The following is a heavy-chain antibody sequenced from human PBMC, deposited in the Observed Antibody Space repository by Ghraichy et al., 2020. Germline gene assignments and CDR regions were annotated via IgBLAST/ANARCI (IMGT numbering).Heavy chain of an antibody. D-gene: IGHD6-13*01. CDR1: GFTFSSYW. CDR2: INSDGSST. J-gene: IGHJ4*02. CDR3: ARDLGYSSSWYQESKFDY. Sequence: GGSLRLSCAASGFTFSSYWMHWVRQAPGKGLVWVSRINSDGSSTSYADSVKGRFTISRDNAKNTLYLQMNSLRAEDTAVYYCARDLGYSSSWYQESKFDYWGQGTLVTVSS. V-gene: IGHV3-74*01.